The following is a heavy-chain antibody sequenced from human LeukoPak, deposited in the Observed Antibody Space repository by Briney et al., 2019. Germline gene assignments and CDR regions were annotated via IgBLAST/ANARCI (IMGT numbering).Heavy chain of an antibody. V-gene: IGHV1-46*01. CDR2: INPTGGST. CDR1: GYTFTSYG. Sequence: ASVKVSCKTSGYTFTSYGVSWVRQAPGQGLEWMGLINPTGGSTGYAQKFQGRVTMTRDMSTSTDYMELSSLRSEDTAIYYCARDNSVGDNAWWFDPWGQGTLVTVSS. D-gene: IGHD1-26*01. J-gene: IGHJ5*02. CDR3: ARDNSVGDNAWWFDP.